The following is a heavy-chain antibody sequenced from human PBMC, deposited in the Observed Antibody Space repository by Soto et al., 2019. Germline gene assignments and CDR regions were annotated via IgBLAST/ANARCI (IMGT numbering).Heavy chain of an antibody. CDR2: ISAYNGNT. CDR3: ARDDCXGDCYVLAIYYYYGMDV. D-gene: IGHD2-21*02. CDR1: GYTFTSYG. V-gene: IGHV1-18*01. J-gene: IGHJ6*02. Sequence: GASVKVSCKASGYTFTSYGISWVRQAPGQGLERKGWISAYNGNTNYAQKLQGRVTMTTDTSTSTAYMELRSLRSDDTAEYYCARDDCXGDCYVLAIYYYYGMDVWGQGTTVTVSS.